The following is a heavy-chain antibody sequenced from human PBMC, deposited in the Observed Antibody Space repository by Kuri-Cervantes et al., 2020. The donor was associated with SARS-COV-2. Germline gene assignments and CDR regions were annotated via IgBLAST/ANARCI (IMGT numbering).Heavy chain of an antibody. CDR1: GFTFSSYS. J-gene: IGHJ4*02. V-gene: IGHV3-21*01. Sequence: GGSLRLSCAASGFTFSSYSMNWVRQAPGKGLEWVSSISSSSSYIYYADSVKGRFTISRDNAKNSLYLQMNSLRAEDTAVYYCAREGAQPGSSDYWGQGTLVTVSS. CDR3: AREGAQPGSSDY. D-gene: IGHD3-10*01. CDR2: ISSSSSYI.